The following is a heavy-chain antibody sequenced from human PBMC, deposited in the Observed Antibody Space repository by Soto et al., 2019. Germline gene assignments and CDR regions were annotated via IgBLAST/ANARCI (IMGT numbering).Heavy chain of an antibody. Sequence: SETLSLTCTVSGASISSSPHFWGWIRQPPEKGLEWIGSISYSGSTYYNPSLESRVTISADTSKNHFSLKLSSVTAADTAVYYCARHRFTGYASSWIWGYWGRGTLVTVSS. CDR1: GASISSSPHF. J-gene: IGHJ4*02. CDR3: ARHRFTGYASSWIWGY. CDR2: ISYSGST. D-gene: IGHD6-13*01. V-gene: IGHV4-39*01.